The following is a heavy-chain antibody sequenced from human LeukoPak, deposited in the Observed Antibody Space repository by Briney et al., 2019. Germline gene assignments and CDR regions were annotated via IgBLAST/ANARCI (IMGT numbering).Heavy chain of an antibody. J-gene: IGHJ4*02. D-gene: IGHD3-22*01. CDR1: GYTFTSHG. CDR3: ARDPLTILGYYDSSGYYPDY. Sequence: ASVKVSWKASGYTFTSHGISWVRQAPGQGLEWIASISAYNDNTNYAQKLQGRVTMTTDTSTNTAYMELRSLRSDDTAVYYCARDPLTILGYYDSSGYYPDYWGQGTLVTVSS. V-gene: IGHV1-18*01. CDR2: ISAYNDNT.